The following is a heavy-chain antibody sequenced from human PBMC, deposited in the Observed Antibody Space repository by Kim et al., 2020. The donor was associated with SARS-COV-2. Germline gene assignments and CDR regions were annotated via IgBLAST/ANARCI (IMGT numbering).Heavy chain of an antibody. CDR3: ARVSLVGYSGSSYYFDY. V-gene: IGHV4-31*02. J-gene: IGHJ4*02. D-gene: IGHD1-26*01. Sequence: LKDRVTVSLDTSKNQFSLKLSSVTAADTAVYYCARVSLVGYSGSSYYFDYWGQGTLVTVSS.